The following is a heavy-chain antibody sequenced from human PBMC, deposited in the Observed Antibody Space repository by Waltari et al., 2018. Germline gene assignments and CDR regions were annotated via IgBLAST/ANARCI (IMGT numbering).Heavy chain of an antibody. V-gene: IGHV5-10-1*03. Sequence: EVQLLQSEAEVKKPGESLRISCKGSGFSFTSYWISWVRQMPGKGLEWMGRIDPSDSYANYSPSFQGHVTVSTDKSHSTAYLQWNSLKASDTAMYYCASTPEGQWLLGGFDSWGQGTLVTVSS. CDR1: GFSFTSYW. J-gene: IGHJ4*02. CDR2: IDPSDSYA. CDR3: ASTPEGQWLLGGFDS. D-gene: IGHD6-19*01.